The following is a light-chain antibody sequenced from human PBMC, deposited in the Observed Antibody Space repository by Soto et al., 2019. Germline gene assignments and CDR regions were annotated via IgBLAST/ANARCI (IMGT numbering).Light chain of an antibody. CDR3: CSYTTSSTLV. CDR1: SSGVGYYNR. V-gene: IGLV2-18*02. Sequence: QSALTQPPSVSGSPGQSVTISCTGTSSGVGYYNRVSWYQQPPGTAPKLMVFEVSNRPSGVPDRFSGSKSGNTASLTIPGLQAEDEAGYYCCSYTTSSTLVFGGGTQLTA. J-gene: IGLJ7*02. CDR2: EVS.